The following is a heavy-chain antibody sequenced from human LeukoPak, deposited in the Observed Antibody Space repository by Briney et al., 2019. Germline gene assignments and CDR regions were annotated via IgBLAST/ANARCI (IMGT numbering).Heavy chain of an antibody. Sequence: GGSLRLSCAASGFTFSSYAMNWVRQAPGKGLAWVSRISSDGSTTNYAASVKGRFTISRDNAKNTLYLQMNSLRADDTAVYYCARGGSGIDYWGQGTLVTVSS. CDR2: ISSDGSTT. J-gene: IGHJ4*02. D-gene: IGHD2-15*01. CDR3: ARGGSGIDY. V-gene: IGHV3-74*01. CDR1: GFTFSSYA.